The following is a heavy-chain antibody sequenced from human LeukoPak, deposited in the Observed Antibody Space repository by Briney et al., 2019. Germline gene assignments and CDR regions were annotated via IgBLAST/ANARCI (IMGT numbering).Heavy chain of an antibody. CDR3: ARQTGSGLFILP. J-gene: IGHJ4*02. V-gene: IGHV4-38-2*02. CDR1: DYSISSGYY. D-gene: IGHD3/OR15-3a*01. CDR2: IYHSGST. Sequence: SETLSLTCTVSDYSISSGYYWGWLRQPPGKGLEWIGSIYHSGSTYYNPSLKSQVSISIDTSKNQFSLRLTSVTAADTAVYYCARQTGSGLFILPGGQGTLVTVSS.